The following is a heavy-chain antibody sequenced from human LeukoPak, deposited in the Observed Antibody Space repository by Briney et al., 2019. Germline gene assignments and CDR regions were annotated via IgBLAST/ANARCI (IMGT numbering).Heavy chain of an antibody. V-gene: IGHV4-39*01. CDR1: GGSISSSSYY. CDR3: ARQGVGEGYFDY. D-gene: IGHD1-26*01. CDR2: IYYSGST. J-gene: IGHJ4*02. Sequence: SETLSLTCTVSGGSISSSSYYWGWIRQPPGKGLEWTGSIYYSGSTYYNPSLKSRVTISVDTSKNQFSLKLSSVTAADTAVYYCARQGVGEGYFDYWGQGTLVTVSS.